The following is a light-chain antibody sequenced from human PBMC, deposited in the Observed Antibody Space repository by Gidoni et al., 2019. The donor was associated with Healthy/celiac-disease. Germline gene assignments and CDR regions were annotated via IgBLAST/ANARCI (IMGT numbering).Light chain of an antibody. J-gene: IGLJ2*01. Sequence: SALTQPASVSGSPGPSITISCTGPSSDVGSYNLVSWYQQHPGKAPKLMIYEVSKRPSGVSNRFSGSKSGNTASLTISGLQAEDEADYYCCSYAGSSTFVVFGGGTKLTVL. CDR3: CSYAGSSTFVV. V-gene: IGLV2-23*02. CDR1: SSDVGSYNL. CDR2: EVS.